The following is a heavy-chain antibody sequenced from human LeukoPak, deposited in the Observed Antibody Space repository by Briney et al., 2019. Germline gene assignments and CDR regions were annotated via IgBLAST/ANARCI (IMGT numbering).Heavy chain of an antibody. CDR2: INSDGSAT. Sequence: GGSLRLSCVASGFSLSTYWMHWVRQAPGKGLVWVSRINSDGSATSYADSVMVRFTISRDSAKNTLYLQMNSLRPEDTAVYYCARDLHYAFDIWGQGTMVTASS. CDR3: ARDLHYAFDI. J-gene: IGHJ3*02. D-gene: IGHD3-10*01. V-gene: IGHV3-74*01. CDR1: GFSLSTYW.